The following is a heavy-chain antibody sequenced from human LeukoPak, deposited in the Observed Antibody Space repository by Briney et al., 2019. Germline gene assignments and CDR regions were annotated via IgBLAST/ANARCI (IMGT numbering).Heavy chain of an antibody. D-gene: IGHD6-13*01. V-gene: IGHV3-7*01. Sequence: TGGSLRLSCAASGFTFSSYWMSWVRQAPGKGLEWVANIKQDGSEKYYVDSVKGRFTISRDNAKNSLYLQMNSLRAEDTAVYYCARIYPDDSSSWAIYYYYYYMDVWGKGTTVTISS. J-gene: IGHJ6*03. CDR2: IKQDGSEK. CDR3: ARIYPDDSSSWAIYYYYYYMDV. CDR1: GFTFSSYW.